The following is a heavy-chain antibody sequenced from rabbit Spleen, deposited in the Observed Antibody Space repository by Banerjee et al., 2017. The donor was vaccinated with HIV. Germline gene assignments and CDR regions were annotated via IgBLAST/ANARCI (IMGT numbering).Heavy chain of an antibody. Sequence: QSLEESGGDLVKPGASLTLTCTASGFSFSSSYDMCWVRQAPGKGLEWIGCIDSGSGKTWYANWAKGRFTISKTSSTAVTLQMTSLTAADTATYFCARSYINTADWTMVTRLELWGPGTLVTVS. V-gene: IGHV1S40*01. D-gene: IGHD2-1*01. J-gene: IGHJ3*01. CDR3: ARSYINTADWTMVTRLEL. CDR1: GFSFSSSYD. CDR2: IDSGSGKT.